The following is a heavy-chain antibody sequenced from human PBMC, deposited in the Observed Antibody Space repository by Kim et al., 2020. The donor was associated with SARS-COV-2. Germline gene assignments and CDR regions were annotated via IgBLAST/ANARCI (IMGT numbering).Heavy chain of an antibody. Sequence: GGSLRLSCAASGFTFGDYAMHWVRQAPGKGLEWVLGISWNSGSIGYADSVKGRFTISRDNAKNSLYLQMNSLRAEDTALYYCAKDLRREIPLYYWGQGTLVTVSS. J-gene: IGHJ4*02. CDR3: AKDLRREIPLYY. CDR2: ISWNSGSI. D-gene: IGHD1-26*01. CDR1: GFTFGDYA. V-gene: IGHV3-9*01.